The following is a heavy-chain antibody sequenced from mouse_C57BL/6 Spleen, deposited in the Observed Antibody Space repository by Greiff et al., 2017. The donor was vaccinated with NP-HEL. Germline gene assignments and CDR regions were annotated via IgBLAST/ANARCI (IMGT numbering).Heavy chain of an antibody. V-gene: IGHV1-22*01. CDR2: INPNNGGT. CDR3: ARWRTYDYDVGYAMDD. CDR1: GYTFTDYN. Sequence: EVQLQQSGPELVKPGASVKMSCKASGYTFTDYNMHWVKQSHGKSLEWIGYINPNNGGTGYNQKFKGKATLTVNKSSSTAYMELRSLTSEESAVYYCARWRTYDYDVGYAMDDWGQGTSVTVSS. D-gene: IGHD2-4*01. J-gene: IGHJ4*01.